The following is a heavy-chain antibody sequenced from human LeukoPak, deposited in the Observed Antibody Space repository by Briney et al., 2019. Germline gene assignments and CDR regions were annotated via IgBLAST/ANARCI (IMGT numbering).Heavy chain of an antibody. CDR1: VFTFSSYA. CDR2: ISGSGGST. CDR3: AKGRRYYDILTGYHKYYFDY. V-gene: IGHV3-23*01. D-gene: IGHD3-9*01. Sequence: GGSLRLSCAASVFTFSSYAISWGRRAPGPGLEWVSAISGSGGSTYYADSVKGRFTISRDNSKNTLYLQMNSLRAEDTAVYYCAKGRRYYDILTGYHKYYFDYWGQGTLVTVSS. J-gene: IGHJ4*02.